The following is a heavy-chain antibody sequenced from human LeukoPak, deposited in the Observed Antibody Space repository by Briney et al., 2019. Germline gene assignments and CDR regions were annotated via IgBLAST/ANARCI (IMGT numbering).Heavy chain of an antibody. V-gene: IGHV3-11*01. CDR1: GFTFSDYY. CDR2: ISSSGSTI. CDR3: ARVGDYYGSGSFFRFWFDP. J-gene: IGHJ5*02. D-gene: IGHD3-10*01. Sequence: GGSLRLSCAASGFTFSDYYMSWIRQAPGKGLEWVSDISSSGSTIYYADSVEGRFTISRDNAKNSLYLQMNSLRAEDTAVYYCARVGDYYGSGSFFRFWFDPWGQGTLGTVSS.